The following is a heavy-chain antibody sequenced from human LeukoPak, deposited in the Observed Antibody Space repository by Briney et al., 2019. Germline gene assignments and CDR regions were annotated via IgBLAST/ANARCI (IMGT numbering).Heavy chain of an antibody. V-gene: IGHV1-69*13. CDR2: IIPIFGTA. CDR3: ASPYYDFWSGYYYYFDY. Sequence: RRASVKVSCKASGGTFSSYAISWARQAPGQGLEWMGGIIPIFGTANYAQKFQGRVTITADESTSTAYMELSSLRSEDTAVYYCASPYYDFWSGYYYYFDYWGQGTLVTVSS. D-gene: IGHD3-3*01. J-gene: IGHJ4*02. CDR1: GGTFSSYA.